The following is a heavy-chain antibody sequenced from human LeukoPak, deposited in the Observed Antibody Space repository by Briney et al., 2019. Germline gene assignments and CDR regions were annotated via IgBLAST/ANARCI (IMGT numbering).Heavy chain of an antibody. CDR1: GFTFSSYG. CDR2: IQYDGSNE. V-gene: IGHV3-30*02. D-gene: IGHD6-13*01. Sequence: GGSLRLSCAASGFTFSSYGMHWVRQAPGKGLEWVAYIQYDGSNEQYADSVKGRFSISRDSSKNILYLQMNSLRAEDTAVYYCARVVGRAPNWFDPCGPGTLVTVSS. CDR3: ARVVGRAPNWFDP. J-gene: IGHJ5*02.